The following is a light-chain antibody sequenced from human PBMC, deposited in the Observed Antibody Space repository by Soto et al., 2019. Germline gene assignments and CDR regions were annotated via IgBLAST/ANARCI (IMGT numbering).Light chain of an antibody. CDR3: QQSYITPLT. Sequence: DIQMTQSPSSLSASVGDRVTITCRASQSISNYLNWYQQKPGKAPKLLIYAASTLQRGVPSRFTGSGSETDFTLTISSLQPEDFASYYCQQSYITPLTFGPGTKVDIK. J-gene: IGKJ3*01. V-gene: IGKV1-39*01. CDR1: QSISNY. CDR2: AAS.